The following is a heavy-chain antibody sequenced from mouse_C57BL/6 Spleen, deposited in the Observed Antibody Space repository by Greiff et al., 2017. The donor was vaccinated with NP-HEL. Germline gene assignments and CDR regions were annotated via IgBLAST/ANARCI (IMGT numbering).Heavy chain of an antibody. V-gene: IGHV5-9-1*02. CDR3: TRDGYYGSSAWYFDV. Sequence: EVQLVESGEGLVKPGGSLKLSCAASGFTFSSYAMSWVRQTPEKRLEWVAYISSGGDYIYYADTVKGRFTISRDNARNTLYLQMSSLKSEDTAMYYCTRDGYYGSSAWYFDVWGTGTTVTVSS. CDR1: GFTFSSYA. D-gene: IGHD1-1*01. J-gene: IGHJ1*03. CDR2: ISSGGDYI.